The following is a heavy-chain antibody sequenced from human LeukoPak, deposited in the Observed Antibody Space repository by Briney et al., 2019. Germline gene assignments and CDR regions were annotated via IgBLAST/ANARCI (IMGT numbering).Heavy chain of an antibody. D-gene: IGHD3-22*01. CDR2: ISAYNGNT. Sequence: ASVKFSCKASGYTFTSYGISWVRQAPGQGLEWMGWISAYNGNTNYAQKLQGRVTMTTDTSTSTAYMELRSLRSDDTAVYYCAREGYYYDSSGYYLSALDYWGQGTLVTVSS. CDR1: GYTFTSYG. J-gene: IGHJ4*02. V-gene: IGHV1-18*01. CDR3: AREGYYYDSSGYYLSALDY.